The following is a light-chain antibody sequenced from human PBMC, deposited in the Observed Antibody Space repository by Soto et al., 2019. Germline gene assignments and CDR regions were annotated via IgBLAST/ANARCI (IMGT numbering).Light chain of an antibody. CDR2: GDS. CDR3: QSYDSSLRGWV. Sequence: QSVLTQPPSVSGAPGQRVTISCTGSSSNIGANYDVHWYQHLPGTAPKLLISGDSNRPSGVPDRFSGSKSGTSASLGITGLQAADEADYYCQSYDSSLRGWVFGGGTKVTVL. V-gene: IGLV1-40*01. J-gene: IGLJ3*02. CDR1: SSNIGANYD.